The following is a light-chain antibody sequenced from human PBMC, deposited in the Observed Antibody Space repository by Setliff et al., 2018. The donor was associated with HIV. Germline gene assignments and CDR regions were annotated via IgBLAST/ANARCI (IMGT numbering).Light chain of an antibody. J-gene: IGLJ1*01. CDR2: DVT. Sequence: QSALIQPPSVSGSPGQSVTISCTGTSSDVGSYDYVSWYQQHPGKAPKLMIYDVTKRPSGVPDRFSGSKSGNTASLTISGLQAEDEADYCCCSYAGSYTFPYVFGTGTKGTVL. V-gene: IGLV2-11*01. CDR1: SSDVGSYDY. CDR3: CSYAGSYTFPYV.